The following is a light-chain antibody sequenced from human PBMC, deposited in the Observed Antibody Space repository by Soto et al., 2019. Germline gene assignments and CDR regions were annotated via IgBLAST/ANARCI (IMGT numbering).Light chain of an antibody. Sequence: QSALTQPPSASGSPGQSVTISCTGTSSDVGGYNYVSWYQQHPGKAPKLMIYEVSKRPSGVPDRFSGSKSGNTASLTVSGLQAEDEADYYYSSYAGRNSVFGTGTKLTVL. CDR1: SSDVGGYNY. CDR3: SSYAGRNSV. V-gene: IGLV2-8*01. CDR2: EVS. J-gene: IGLJ1*01.